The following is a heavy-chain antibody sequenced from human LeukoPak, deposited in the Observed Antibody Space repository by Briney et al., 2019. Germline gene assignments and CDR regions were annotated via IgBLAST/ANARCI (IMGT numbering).Heavy chain of an antibody. CDR1: GYIFTTSW. J-gene: IGHJ4*02. V-gene: IGHV5-51*01. CDR2: IYPGDSET. CDR3: ASRGSSSWYYFDY. Sequence: GESLKISCKASGYIFTTSWIGWVRQMPGEGLEWMGIIYPGDSETRYNPSFQGQVSISADKSISTAYLQWSSLKASDTAMYYCASRGSSSWYYFDYWGQGTLVTVSS. D-gene: IGHD6-13*01.